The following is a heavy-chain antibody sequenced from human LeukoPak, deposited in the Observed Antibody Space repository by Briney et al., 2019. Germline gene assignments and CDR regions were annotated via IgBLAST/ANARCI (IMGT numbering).Heavy chain of an antibody. Sequence: PGGSLRLSCAASGFTFSSYSMNWVRQAPGKGLEWVGRSRKRGDGDTTEYAASVKGRFTISRDDSKKSLYLQMNSLKIEDMAVYYCSRDIFDWGQGTLVTVSS. V-gene: IGHV3-72*01. J-gene: IGHJ4*02. CDR2: SRKRGDGDTT. D-gene: IGHD3-9*01. CDR3: SRDIFD. CDR1: GFTFSSYS.